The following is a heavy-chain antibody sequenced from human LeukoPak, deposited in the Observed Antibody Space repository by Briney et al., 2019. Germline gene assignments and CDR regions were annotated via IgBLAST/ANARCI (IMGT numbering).Heavy chain of an antibody. D-gene: IGHD5-18*01. J-gene: IGHJ4*02. CDR1: GGTFSSYA. CDR2: IIPILGIA. V-gene: IGHV1-69*04. Sequence: ASVKVSCKASGGTFSSYAISWVRQAPGQGLEWMGRIIPILGIANYAQKFQGRVTITADKSTSTAYMELSSLRSEDTAVYYCARDKTNTAMVFDYWGQGTLVTVSS. CDR3: ARDKTNTAMVFDY.